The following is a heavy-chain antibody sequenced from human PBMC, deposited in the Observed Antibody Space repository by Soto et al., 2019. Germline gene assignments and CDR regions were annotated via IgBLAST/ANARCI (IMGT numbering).Heavy chain of an antibody. V-gene: IGHV1-69*01. D-gene: IGHD6-19*01. Sequence: QVQLVQSGAEVKKPGSSVKVSCKASGGTFSSYAISWVRQAPGQVLEWMGGVIPIFGTANYAQKFHGRVTIAADESTSTAYMELSSLRSEDTAVYYCARELPNSSGWYRPFDSWGQGTLVTVSS. CDR2: VIPIFGTA. J-gene: IGHJ4*02. CDR1: GGTFSSYA. CDR3: ARELPNSSGWYRPFDS.